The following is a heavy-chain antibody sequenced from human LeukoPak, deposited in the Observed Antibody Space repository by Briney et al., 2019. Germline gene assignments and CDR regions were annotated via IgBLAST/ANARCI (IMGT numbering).Heavy chain of an antibody. J-gene: IGHJ6*02. CDR1: GFTFSNYA. D-gene: IGHD3-10*01. CDR2: ISNTGSDT. Sequence: GGSLRLSCAASGFTFSNYAMSWVRQAPGKGLEWVSTISNTGSDTYYADSVKGRFTISRDNSENTLYLQMNNLRAEDTAIHYCARVPYSDYGSGRPPFMDVWGQGTTVAVSS. CDR3: ARVPYSDYGSGRPPFMDV. V-gene: IGHV3-23*01.